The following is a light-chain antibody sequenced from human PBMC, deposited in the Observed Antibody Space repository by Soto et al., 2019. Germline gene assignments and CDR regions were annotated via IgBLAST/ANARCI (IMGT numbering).Light chain of an antibody. CDR3: QQYYSTPPT. CDR2: CAS. Sequence: DIVLTQSPDSLPVSLGERATINCESSKSVLYSSNSKNYLDWYKQKPGQTPKLLIYCASTRESGVPDRFSGSGSGTDFTLTINSLQAEDVAVYYCQQYYSTPPTFGQGTKLEIK. J-gene: IGKJ2*01. V-gene: IGKV4-1*01. CDR1: KSVLYSSNSKNY.